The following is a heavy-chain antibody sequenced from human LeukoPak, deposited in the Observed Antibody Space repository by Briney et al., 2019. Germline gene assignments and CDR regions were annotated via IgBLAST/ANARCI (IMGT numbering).Heavy chain of an antibody. J-gene: IGHJ4*02. CDR3: TTDAGYSSRWYNY. CDR1: GFTFSNAY. V-gene: IGHV3-15*01. CDR2: IKSKIDGETT. D-gene: IGHD6-13*01. Sequence: GGSLRPSCVASGFTFSNAYMSWVRQAPGKGLEWAGRIKSKIDGETTDYAAPVKGRFTISRDDSRNTLYLQMNSLKTEDTAVYYCTTDAGYSSRWYNYWGQGTLVTVSS.